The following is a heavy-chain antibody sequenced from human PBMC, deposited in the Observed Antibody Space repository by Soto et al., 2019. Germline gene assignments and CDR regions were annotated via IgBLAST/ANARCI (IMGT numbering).Heavy chain of an antibody. V-gene: IGHV4-34*01. CDR1: GGSFGNYY. Sequence: PSETLSLTCAVYGGSFGNYYWSWIRQCPGKGLEWIGEINHSGSSNYNPSLKSRVTVSGDTSKNQSSLKMRCVTAADRAGYYCASAHPGSYDFSSGRLYTSFDPWGQGTLVTVSS. CDR2: INHSGSS. J-gene: IGHJ5*02. CDR3: ASAHPGSYDFSSGRLYTSFDP. D-gene: IGHD3-3*01.